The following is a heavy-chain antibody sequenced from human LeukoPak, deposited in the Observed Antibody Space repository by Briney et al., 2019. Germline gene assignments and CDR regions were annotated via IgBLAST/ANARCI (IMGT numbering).Heavy chain of an antibody. CDR3: ARGMAVAGNNWFDP. V-gene: IGHV4-59*01. CDR1: GGSLSIYY. D-gene: IGHD6-19*01. CDR2: IYYSGST. J-gene: IGHJ5*02. Sequence: SETLSLTCTVSGGSLSIYYWSWIRQPPGKGLEWIGYIYYSGSTNYNPSLKSRVTISVDTSKNQFSLKLSSVTAADTAVYYCARGMAVAGNNWFDPWGQGTLVTVSS.